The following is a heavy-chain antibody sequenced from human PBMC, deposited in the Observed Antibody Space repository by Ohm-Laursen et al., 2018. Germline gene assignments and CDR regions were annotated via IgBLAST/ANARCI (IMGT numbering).Heavy chain of an antibody. J-gene: IGHJ4*02. V-gene: IGHV3-7*01. D-gene: IGHD1-14*01. CDR2: IKQDGTEK. Sequence: GSLRLSCTAPGFIFSNYWMTWVRQAPGKGLEWVASIKQDGTEKHYVESMQGRFTISRDNAKNSVYLQMNSLRAEDTAIYYCARDPIDNNGYNPDYWGQGTLVTVSS. CDR3: ARDPIDNNGYNPDY. CDR1: GFIFSNYW.